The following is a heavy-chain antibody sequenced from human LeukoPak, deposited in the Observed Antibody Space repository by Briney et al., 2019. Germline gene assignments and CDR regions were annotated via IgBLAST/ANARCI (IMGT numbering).Heavy chain of an antibody. Sequence: SETLSLTCTVSGGSISSGYYYWSWIRQPPGKGLEWIGYIYHSGSTYYNPSLKSQITISVDTSKNQFSLKLSSVTAADTAVYYYARVVLSAGFEVYYFDYWGQGTLVTVSS. CDR3: ARVVLSAGFEVYYFDY. D-gene: IGHD5-12*01. CDR1: GGSISSGYYY. CDR2: IYHSGST. J-gene: IGHJ4*02. V-gene: IGHV4-30-4*08.